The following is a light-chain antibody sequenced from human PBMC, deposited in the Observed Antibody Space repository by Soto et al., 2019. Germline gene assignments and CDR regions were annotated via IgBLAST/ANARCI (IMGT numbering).Light chain of an antibody. CDR2: DAS. CDR1: QSVSSY. Sequence: EIVLKQSPATLSLSPSARATLSCRASQSVSSYLAWYQQKPGQAPRPLIYDASNRATGIPGRFSGSGSGTDFTLTISSLEPEDFAVYYCQQRMESFGQGTRLEIK. J-gene: IGKJ5*01. V-gene: IGKV3-11*01. CDR3: QQRMES.